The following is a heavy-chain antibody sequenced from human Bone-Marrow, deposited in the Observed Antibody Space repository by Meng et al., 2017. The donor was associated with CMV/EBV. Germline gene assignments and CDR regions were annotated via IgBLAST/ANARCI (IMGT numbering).Heavy chain of an antibody. V-gene: IGHV1-2*02. CDR2: INPNSDGT. Sequence: ASVKVSCKASGYTFTDYYLHWVRQAPGQGLEWMGRINPNSDGTNYAQKFQGRVTLTRDTSISTAYMDLSGVTSDDTAMYYCARQNVGSGYNWFDHWGQGTLVTVSS. CDR3: ARQNVGSGYNWFDH. CDR1: GYTFTDYY. D-gene: IGHD3-3*01. J-gene: IGHJ5*02.